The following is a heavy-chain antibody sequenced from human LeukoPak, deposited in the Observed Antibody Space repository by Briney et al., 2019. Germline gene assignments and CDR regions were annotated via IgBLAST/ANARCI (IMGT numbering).Heavy chain of an antibody. D-gene: IGHD4-17*01. J-gene: IGHJ4*02. V-gene: IGHV4-61*01. CDR1: GGSISTRSYY. CDR2: IYYSGST. Sequence: SETLSLTCTVSGGSISTRSYYWSWIRQPPGKGLEWIGYIYYSGSTNYNPSLKSRVTISVDTSKNQFSLKLSSVTAADTAVYYCARGAYGDPTSFDYWGQGTLVTVSS. CDR3: ARGAYGDPTSFDY.